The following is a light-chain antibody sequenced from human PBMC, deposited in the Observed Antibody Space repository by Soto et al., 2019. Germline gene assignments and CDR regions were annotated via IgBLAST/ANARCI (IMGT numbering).Light chain of an antibody. CDR3: SSYTSLSLYV. V-gene: IGLV2-18*02. J-gene: IGLJ1*01. CDR1: SSDVGKYDR. CDR2: EVT. Sequence: QSVLTQPPSVSGSPGQSVTISCTGTSSDVGKYDRVSWYQQPPGTAPKLIIYEVTNRPSGVPARFSGSKSGNTASLTISGLQAGFDAEYYSSSYTSLSLYVSGTGTKLP.